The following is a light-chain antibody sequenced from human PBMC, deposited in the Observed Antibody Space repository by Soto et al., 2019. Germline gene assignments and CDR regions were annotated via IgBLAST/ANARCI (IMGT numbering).Light chain of an antibody. CDR3: SAWDASLNGYV. V-gene: IGLV1-44*01. CDR1: SSNIGSKT. J-gene: IGLJ1*01. Sequence: QSVLTQPPSAPGTPGQRVTISCSGSSSNIGSKTVNWYQQVPGTVPKLLIYNSYQRPSGVPDRFSGSKSGTSASLAISGLQSEDEADYYCSAWDASLNGYVFGTGTKVTVL. CDR2: NSY.